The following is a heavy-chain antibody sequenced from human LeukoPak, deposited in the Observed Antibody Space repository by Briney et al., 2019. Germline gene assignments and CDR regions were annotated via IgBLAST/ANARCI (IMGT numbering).Heavy chain of an antibody. CDR2: INPNSGGT. CDR3: ARDFSPYHAFDI. J-gene: IGHJ3*02. D-gene: IGHD2-2*02. V-gene: IGHV1-2*02. Sequence: ASVKVSCKASGYTFTGYYMHWVRQAPGQALEWMGWINPNSGGTNYAQKFQGRVTMTRDTSISTAYMELSRLRSDDTAVYYCARDFSPYHAFDIWGQGTMVTVSS. CDR1: GYTFTGYY.